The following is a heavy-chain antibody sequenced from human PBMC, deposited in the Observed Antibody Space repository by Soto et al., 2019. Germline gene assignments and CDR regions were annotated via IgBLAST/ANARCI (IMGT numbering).Heavy chain of an antibody. CDR2: IFQSGST. CDR3: ARGRGRYSSGWSWFDP. J-gene: IGHJ5*02. Sequence: PRRTLSLTCGVSGGTIRSPDWWTWVRQPPGKGLEWIGEIFQSGSTNYTPSLESRVTISVDKSKNQFSLTLTSVTAADTAVYFCARGRGRYSSGWSWFDPWGQGILVTVSS. D-gene: IGHD6-19*01. CDR1: GGTIRSPDW. V-gene: IGHV4-4*01.